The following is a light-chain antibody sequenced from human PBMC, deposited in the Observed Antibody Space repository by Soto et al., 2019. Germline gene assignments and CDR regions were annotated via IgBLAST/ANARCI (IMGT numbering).Light chain of an antibody. J-gene: IGKJ1*01. CDR3: QQYVTSPWT. CDR2: GAS. Sequence: DIVLTQSPGTLSLSPGERATLSCRASQSVSSNYLAWYQQKPGQAPRLLIYGASSGVTGIPDRFSGSGSETDFTLTISRLEPEDFAVYYCQQYVTSPWTFGQGTKVEIK. CDR1: QSVSSNY. V-gene: IGKV3-20*01.